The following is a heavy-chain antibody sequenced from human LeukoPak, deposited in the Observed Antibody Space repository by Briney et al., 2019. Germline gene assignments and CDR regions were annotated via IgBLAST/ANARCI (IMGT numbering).Heavy chain of an antibody. V-gene: IGHV3-30*02. CDR2: IRYDGSNK. J-gene: IGHJ4*02. Sequence: GGSLRLSCAASGFTFSNYGMHWVRQAPGKGLEWVAFIRYDGSNKYYVDSVKGRFTISRDNSKNTLYLQMNSLRAEDTAVYYCAREARSLYGSGSYAFDYWGQGTLVTVSS. D-gene: IGHD3-10*01. CDR3: AREARSLYGSGSYAFDY. CDR1: GFTFSNYG.